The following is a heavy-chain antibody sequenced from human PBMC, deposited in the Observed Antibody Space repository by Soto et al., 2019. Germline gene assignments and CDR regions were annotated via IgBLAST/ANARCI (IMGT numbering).Heavy chain of an antibody. Sequence: TLSLTCAVSGGSISSGGYSWSWIRQPPGKGLEWIGYIYHSGSTYYNPSLKSRVTISVDRSKNQFSLKLSSVTAADTAVYYCARSQRITGTPGAFDIWGQGTIVTVSS. CDR1: GGSISSGGYS. V-gene: IGHV4-30-2*01. CDR3: ARSQRITGTPGAFDI. D-gene: IGHD1-7*01. J-gene: IGHJ3*02. CDR2: IYHSGST.